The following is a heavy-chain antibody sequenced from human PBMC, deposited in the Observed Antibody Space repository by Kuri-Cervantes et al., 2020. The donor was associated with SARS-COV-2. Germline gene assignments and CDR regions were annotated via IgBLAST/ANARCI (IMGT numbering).Heavy chain of an antibody. Sequence: GSLRLSCTVSGGSISSYYWSWIRQPPGKGLEWIGYIYYSGSTNYNPSLKSRVTISVDTSKNQFSLKLSSVTAADTAVYYCARELGLTTVNWFDPWGQGTLVTV. V-gene: IGHV4-59*01. J-gene: IGHJ5*02. CDR2: IYYSGST. CDR1: GGSISSYY. D-gene: IGHD4-17*01. CDR3: ARELGLTTVNWFDP.